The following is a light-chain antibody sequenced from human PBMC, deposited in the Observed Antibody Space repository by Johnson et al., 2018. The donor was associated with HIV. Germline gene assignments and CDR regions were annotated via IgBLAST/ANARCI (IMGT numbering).Light chain of an antibody. V-gene: IGLV1-51*02. CDR3: GTWDSSLSVPG. Sequence: QPVLTQPPSVSAAPGQKVTISCSGSSSKIGNNYVSWYQQLPGTAPKLLIYENNKRPSGIHDLFSGSKSGTSATLGITGLQTGDEADYYCGTWDSSLSVPGFGSGTKVTVL. CDR1: SSKIGNNY. CDR2: ENN. J-gene: IGLJ1*01.